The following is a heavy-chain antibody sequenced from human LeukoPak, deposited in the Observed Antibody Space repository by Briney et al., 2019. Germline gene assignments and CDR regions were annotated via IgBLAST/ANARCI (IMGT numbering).Heavy chain of an antibody. CDR2: IKQDGSEK. J-gene: IGHJ6*03. CDR3: ARVAHPGYDFWSGYASPYYYMDV. V-gene: IGHV3-7*01. Sequence: PGGSLRLSCAASGFTFSSYWMSWFRKAPGKGLEWLANIKQDGSEKYYVDSVKGRFTISRDNAKNSLYLQMNSLRAEDTAVYYCARVAHPGYDFWSGYASPYYYMDVWGKGTTVTVSS. CDR1: GFTFSSYW. D-gene: IGHD3-3*01.